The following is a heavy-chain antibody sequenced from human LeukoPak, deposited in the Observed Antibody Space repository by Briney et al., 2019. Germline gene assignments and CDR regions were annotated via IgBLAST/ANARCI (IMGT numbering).Heavy chain of an antibody. D-gene: IGHD1-26*01. J-gene: IGHJ5*02. CDR3: ARGGFGLGVGTTRGLNWFDP. Sequence: ASVKVSCKASGYTFTGYYIHWVRQAPGQGLEWMGRINPNGGSTTSAPKFQGRVTITRDTSTSTVYMELRSLRSEDTAVYYCARGGFGLGVGTTRGLNWFDPWGQGTLVTVSS. CDR2: INPNGGST. CDR1: GYTFTGYY. V-gene: IGHV1-46*01.